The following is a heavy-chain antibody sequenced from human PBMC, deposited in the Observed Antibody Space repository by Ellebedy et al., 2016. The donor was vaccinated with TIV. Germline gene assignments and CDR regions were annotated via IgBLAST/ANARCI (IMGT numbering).Heavy chain of an antibody. Sequence: SVKVSXKASGGTFSSYAISWVRQAPGQGLEWMGGIIPIFGTANYAQKFQGRVTITADESTSTAYMELSSLRSEDTAVYYCARVPHDYALHFDYWGQGTLVTVSS. J-gene: IGHJ4*01. CDR2: IIPIFGTA. CDR3: ARVPHDYALHFDY. D-gene: IGHD4-17*01. V-gene: IGHV1-69*13. CDR1: GGTFSSYA.